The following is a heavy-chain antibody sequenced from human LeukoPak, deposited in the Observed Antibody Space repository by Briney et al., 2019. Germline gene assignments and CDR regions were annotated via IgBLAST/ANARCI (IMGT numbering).Heavy chain of an antibody. CDR1: GFTVSSNY. CDR2: IYSGGST. Sequence: GGSLRLSCAASGFTVSSNYMSWVRQAPGKGLEWVSVIYSGGSTYYADSVKGRFTISRDNSKNTLYLQMNSLRAEDTAVYYCAREAGIAVAGTFYYYGMDVWGRGTTVTVSS. D-gene: IGHD6-19*01. V-gene: IGHV3-66*01. CDR3: AREAGIAVAGTFYYYGMDV. J-gene: IGHJ6*02.